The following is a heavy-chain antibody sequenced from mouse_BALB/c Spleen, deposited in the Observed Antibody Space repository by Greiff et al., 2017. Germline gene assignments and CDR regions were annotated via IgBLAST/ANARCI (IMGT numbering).Heavy chain of an antibody. J-gene: IGHJ4*01. CDR2: INPSTGYT. D-gene: IGHD1-1*01. Sequence: QVQLQQSGAELAKPGASVKMSCKASGYTFTSYWMHWVKQRPGQGLEWIGYINPSTGYTEYNQKFKDKATLTADKSSSTAYMQLSSLTSEDSAVYYCARSGSSYKAMDYWGQGTSGTVSS. V-gene: IGHV1-7*01. CDR1: GYTFTSYW. CDR3: ARSGSSYKAMDY.